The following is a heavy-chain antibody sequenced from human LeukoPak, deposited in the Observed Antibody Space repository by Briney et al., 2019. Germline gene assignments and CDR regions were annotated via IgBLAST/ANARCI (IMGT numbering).Heavy chain of an antibody. CDR2: INPNSGGT. V-gene: IGHV1-2*02. CDR3: ARSTRGSGSYYGFDY. Sequence: GASVKVSCKASGYTFTGYYIHWVRQAPGQGLEWMGWINPNSGGTNYAQKFQGRVTMTRDTSISTAYMELSRLRSDDTAVYYCARSTRGSGSYYGFDYWGQGTLVTVSS. J-gene: IGHJ4*02. D-gene: IGHD3-10*01. CDR1: GYTFTGYY.